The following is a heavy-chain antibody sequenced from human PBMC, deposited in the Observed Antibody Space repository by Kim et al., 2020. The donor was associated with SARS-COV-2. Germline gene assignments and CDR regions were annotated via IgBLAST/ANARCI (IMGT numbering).Heavy chain of an antibody. CDR3: AKDGRWRKKNGPKDGYFDY. V-gene: IGHV3-9*01. J-gene: IGHJ4*02. D-gene: IGHD1-26*01. Sequence: GGSLRLSCAASGFTFGDYAMHWVRQAPGKGLEWVSGISWNSGSIGYADSVKGRFTISRDNAKNSLYLQMNSLRAEDTALYYCAKDGRWRKKNGPKDGYFDYWGQGTLVTVSS. CDR1: GFTFGDYA. CDR2: ISWNSGSI.